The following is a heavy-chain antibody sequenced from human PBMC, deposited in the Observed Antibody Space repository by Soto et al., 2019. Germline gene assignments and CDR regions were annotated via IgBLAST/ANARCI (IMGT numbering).Heavy chain of an antibody. V-gene: IGHV3-11*01. CDR3: AKEGYSGYGTFDY. CDR2: LSSSSSAI. J-gene: IGHJ4*01. D-gene: IGHD5-12*01. Sequence: GGSLRLSCAASGFTFSDYYMSWIRQAPGKGLEWVSFLSSSSSAIYYADSVKGRFSISRDNAKNSLYLQMNSLRAEDTAVYYCAKEGYSGYGTFDYWGQGTLVTVSS. CDR1: GFTFSDYY.